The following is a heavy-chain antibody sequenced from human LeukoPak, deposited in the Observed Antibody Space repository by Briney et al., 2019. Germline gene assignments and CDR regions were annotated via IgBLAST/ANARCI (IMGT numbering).Heavy chain of an antibody. CDR1: GFTFSSYS. Sequence: GGSLRLSCAASGFTFSSYSMNWVRQAPGKGLEWVSSISSSSSYIYYADSVKGRLTISRDNAKNSLYLQMNSLRAEDTAVYYCASSSGWYVAFDLWGRGTLVTVSS. CDR2: ISSSSSYI. V-gene: IGHV3-21*01. D-gene: IGHD6-19*01. CDR3: ASSSGWYVAFDL. J-gene: IGHJ2*01.